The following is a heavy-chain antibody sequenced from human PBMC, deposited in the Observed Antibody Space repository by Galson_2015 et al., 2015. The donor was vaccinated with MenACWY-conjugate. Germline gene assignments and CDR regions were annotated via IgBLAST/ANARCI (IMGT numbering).Heavy chain of an antibody. CDR3: ATAGSYRSDY. CDR2: IDPDGSPT. CDR1: GFTFSTYW. D-gene: IGHD1-26*01. Sequence: SLRLSCAPSGFTFSTYWMHWVRQAPGKGLEWVSRIDPDGSPTDYAESMKGRFTISRDTAKNALFLPIHSLSVEDTAVYYCATAGSYRSDYGGQGALAT. J-gene: IGHJ4*02. V-gene: IGHV3-74*01.